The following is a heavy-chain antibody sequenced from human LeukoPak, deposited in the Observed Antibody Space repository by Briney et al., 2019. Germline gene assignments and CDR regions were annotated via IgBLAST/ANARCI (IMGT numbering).Heavy chain of an antibody. CDR3: AKKVGLVSAPLYYFDV. J-gene: IGHJ4*02. CDR2: ISGPAGGW. Sequence: GGSLRLSCAASGFTFSSYAMSWGREAPGKGLEWVSAISGPAGGWDYAESVKGRFTLSRDNSTTTLFLQMNSLRAEDTAIYYCAKKVGLVSAPLYYFDVWGQGTLVTVSS. D-gene: IGHD5/OR15-5a*01. V-gene: IGHV3-23*01. CDR1: GFTFSSYA.